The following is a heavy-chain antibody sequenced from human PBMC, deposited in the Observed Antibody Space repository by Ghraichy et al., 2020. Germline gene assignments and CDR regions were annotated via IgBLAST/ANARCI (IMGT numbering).Heavy chain of an antibody. D-gene: IGHD6-19*01. J-gene: IGHJ3*02. CDR3: ARDSGIAVAGTRGADAFDI. V-gene: IGHV1-2*02. CDR1: GYTFTGYY. Sequence: ASVKVSCKASGYTFTGYYMHWVRQAPGQGLEWMGWINPNSGGTNYAQKFQGRVTMTRDTSISTAYMELSRLRSDDTAVYYCARDSGIAVAGTRGADAFDIWGHGTMVTVSS. CDR2: INPNSGGT.